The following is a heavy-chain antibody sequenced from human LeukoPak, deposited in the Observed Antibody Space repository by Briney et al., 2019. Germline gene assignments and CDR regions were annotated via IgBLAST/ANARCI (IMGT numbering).Heavy chain of an antibody. J-gene: IGHJ6*03. V-gene: IGHV1-58*02. CDR1: GFTFTSSA. D-gene: IGHD5-18*01. Sequence: ASVKVSCKASGFTFTSSAMQWVRQARGQRLEWIGWIVVGSGNTNYAQKFQERVTITRDMSTSTAYMELSSLISDDTAVYYCARVDTVNYYYYMDVWGKGTPVTVSS. CDR2: IVVGSGNT. CDR3: ARVDTVNYYYYMDV.